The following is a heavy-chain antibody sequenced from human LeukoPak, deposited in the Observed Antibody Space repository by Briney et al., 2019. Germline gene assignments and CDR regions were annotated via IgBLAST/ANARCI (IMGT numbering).Heavy chain of an antibody. Sequence: ASVKVSCKASGYTFTSYYMHWVRQAPGQGLEWMGIINPSGGSTSYAQKFQGRVTMTRDTSTSTVYMELSSLRSEDTAVYYCAREPDYGSGSGPFYYGMDVWGQGTTVTVSS. V-gene: IGHV1-46*01. CDR1: GYTFTSYY. CDR3: AREPDYGSGSGPFYYGMDV. CDR2: INPSGGST. D-gene: IGHD3-10*01. J-gene: IGHJ6*02.